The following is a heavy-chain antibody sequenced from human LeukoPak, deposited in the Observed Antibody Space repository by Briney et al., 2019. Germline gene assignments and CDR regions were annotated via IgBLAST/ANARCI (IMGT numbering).Heavy chain of an antibody. D-gene: IGHD4-11*01. J-gene: IGHJ4*02. CDR1: GYTFTGYY. Sequence: GASVKVSCKASGYTFTGYYMHWVRQAPGQGLEWMGWINPNSGGTKYAQKFQGRVTMTRDTSISTAYMELSSLTSDDTAVYYCARERGGYSKDYWGQGTLVTVSS. CDR2: INPNSGGT. CDR3: ARERGGYSKDY. V-gene: IGHV1-2*02.